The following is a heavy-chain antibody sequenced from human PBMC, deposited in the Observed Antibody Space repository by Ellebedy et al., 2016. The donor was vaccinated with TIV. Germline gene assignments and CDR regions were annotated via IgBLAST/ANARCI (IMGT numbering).Heavy chain of an antibody. V-gene: IGHV3-21*04. CDR2: ISSSSSYI. J-gene: IGHJ4*02. Sequence: GGSLRLSCAASGFTFDDYAMHWVRQAPGKGLEWVSSISSSSSYIYYADSVKGRFTISRDNAKNSVYLQMNSLRAEDSAVYYRARRVGLDCWGQGTLVTVTS. CDR1: GFTFDDYA. D-gene: IGHD1-26*01. CDR3: ARRVGLDC.